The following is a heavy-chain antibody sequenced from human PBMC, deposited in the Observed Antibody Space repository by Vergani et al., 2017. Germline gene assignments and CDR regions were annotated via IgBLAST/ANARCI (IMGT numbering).Heavy chain of an antibody. CDR3: ACRKRRYDILTGSGGFDP. CDR1: GGTFSSYT. D-gene: IGHD3-9*01. V-gene: IGHV1-69*02. Sequence: QVQLVQSGAEVKKPGSSVKVSCKASGGTFSSYTISWVRQAPGQGLEWMGRIIPILGIANYAQKFQGRVTITADKSTSTAYMELSSLRSEDTAVYYCACRKRRYDILTGSGGFDPWGQGTLVTVSS. CDR2: IIPILGIA. J-gene: IGHJ5*02.